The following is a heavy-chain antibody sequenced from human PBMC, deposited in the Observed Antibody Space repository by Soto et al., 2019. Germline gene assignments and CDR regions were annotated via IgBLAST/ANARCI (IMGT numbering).Heavy chain of an antibody. CDR2: IFYTGST. D-gene: IGHD6-19*01. Sequence: LSLTCTASGGSISGHYWIWIRQSPGKGLEWIGYIFYTGSTNYNPSLKSRVTLSADTSKNQFSLRLTSVTAADTAVYYCARVGSSGWSPDYWGQGTLVTVSS. J-gene: IGHJ4*02. V-gene: IGHV4-59*11. CDR3: ARVGSSGWSPDY. CDR1: GGSISGHY.